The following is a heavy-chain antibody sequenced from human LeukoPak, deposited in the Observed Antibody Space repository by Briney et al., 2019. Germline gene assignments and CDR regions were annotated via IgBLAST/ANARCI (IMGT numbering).Heavy chain of an antibody. CDR3: AGSYHYYMDV. V-gene: IGHV4-59*01. CDR1: GGSISNYY. J-gene: IGHJ6*03. CDR2: ISYIGGT. Sequence: SETLSLTCTVSGGSISNYYWSWFRQPPGKGLEWIGYISYIGGTKYNPSLKSRVTISEDTSKKQFSLKLSSVTAADTAVYYCAGSYHYYMDVWGKGTTVTVSS.